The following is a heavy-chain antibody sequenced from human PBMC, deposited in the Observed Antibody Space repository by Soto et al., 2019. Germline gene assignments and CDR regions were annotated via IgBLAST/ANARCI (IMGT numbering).Heavy chain of an antibody. CDR3: ARGSQYDILTGYYYYYGMDV. CDR2: MNPNSGKT. D-gene: IGHD3-9*01. V-gene: IGHV1-8*01. CDR1: GYTFTSYD. Sequence: QVQLVQSGAEVKKPGASVKVSCKASGYTFTSYDINWVRQATGQGLEWMGWMNPNSGKTGYAQKFQGRVTMTRTTPISKAYMELSSLRSGDTAVYYCARGSQYDILTGYYYYYGMDVWGQGTTVTVSS. J-gene: IGHJ6*02.